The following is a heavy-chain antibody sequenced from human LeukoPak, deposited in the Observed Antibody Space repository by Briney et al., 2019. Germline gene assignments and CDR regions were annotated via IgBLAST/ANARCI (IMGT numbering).Heavy chain of an antibody. CDR2: IWYDGTNK. CDR3: ARDGVGATSWPFDY. D-gene: IGHD1-26*01. CDR1: GFTFSSYS. V-gene: IGHV3-33*08. J-gene: IGHJ4*02. Sequence: GGSLRLSCAASGFTFSSYSMNWVRQAPGKGLEWVAVIWYDGTNKNYADSVRGRFTISRDNSNNTLYLQMNSLRAEDTAVFYCARDGVGATSWPFDYWGQGTLVTVSS.